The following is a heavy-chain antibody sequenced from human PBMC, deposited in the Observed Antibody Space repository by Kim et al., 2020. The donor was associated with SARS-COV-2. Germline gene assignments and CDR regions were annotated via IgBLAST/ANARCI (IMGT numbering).Heavy chain of an antibody. CDR3: ARREGGSNYFDY. J-gene: IGHJ4*02. V-gene: IGHV4-59*08. D-gene: IGHD1-26*01. Sequence: NPSPKSRFTMSVDTSKNKFSLKLSSVTAADTAVYYCARREGGSNYFDYWGQGTLVTVSS.